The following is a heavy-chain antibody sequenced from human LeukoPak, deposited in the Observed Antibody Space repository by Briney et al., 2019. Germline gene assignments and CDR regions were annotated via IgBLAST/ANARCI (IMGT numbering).Heavy chain of an antibody. CDR1: GGSISSYY. J-gene: IGHJ6*02. CDR2: IYYSGST. V-gene: IGHV4-59*01. D-gene: IGHD3-10*01. Sequence: SETLSLTCTVSGGSISSYYWSWIRQPPGKGLEWIGYIYYSGSTNYNPSLKSRVTISVDTSKNQFSLKLSSVTAADTAVYYCARVEMDYYYGSGSYLLPYYYYGMDVWGQGTTVTVSS. CDR3: ARVEMDYYYGSGSYLLPYYYYGMDV.